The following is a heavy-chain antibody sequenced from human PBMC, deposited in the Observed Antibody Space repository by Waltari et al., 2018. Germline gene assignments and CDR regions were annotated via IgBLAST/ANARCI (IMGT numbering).Heavy chain of an antibody. CDR2: IYHSGST. CDR3: AGSDVDIVDILFDY. D-gene: IGHD5-12*01. Sequence: QVQLQESGPGLVKPSETLSLTCAVSGYSISSGYYWGWIRQPPGKGLEWIGSIYHSGSTYYNPSLKSRVTISVDTSKNQFSLKLSSVTAADTAVYYCAGSDVDIVDILFDYWGQGTLVTVSS. V-gene: IGHV4-38-2*01. J-gene: IGHJ4*02. CDR1: GYSISSGYY.